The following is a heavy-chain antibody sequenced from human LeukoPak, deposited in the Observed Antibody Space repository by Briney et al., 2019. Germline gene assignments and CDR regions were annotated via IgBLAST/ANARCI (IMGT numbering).Heavy chain of an antibody. D-gene: IGHD3-10*01. CDR3: ARGTLGSYYFDY. CDR2: IYHSGST. J-gene: IGHJ4*02. CDR1: GGSISSGGYS. Sequence: SQTLSLTCAVSGGSISSGGYSWSWIRQPPGKGLEWIGYIYHSGSTYYNPSLKSRVTISGDRSKNQFSLKLSSVTAADTAVYYCARGTLGSYYFDYWGQGTLVTVSS. V-gene: IGHV4-30-2*01.